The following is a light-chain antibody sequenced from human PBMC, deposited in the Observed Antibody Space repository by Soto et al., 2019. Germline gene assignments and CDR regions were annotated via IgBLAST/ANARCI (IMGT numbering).Light chain of an antibody. CDR3: QQYYSTPCT. J-gene: IGKJ3*01. CDR2: WAS. V-gene: IGKV4-1*01. Sequence: DIVMTQSPDSLAVSLGERATINCKSSQSVLYSSNNKNYLAWYQQKPGQPPKLIIYWASTRESGVPDRFSGSGSGSDFTLTISSLQAEDVAVYYCQQYYSTPCTFGPGTKVDIK. CDR1: QSVLYSSNNKNY.